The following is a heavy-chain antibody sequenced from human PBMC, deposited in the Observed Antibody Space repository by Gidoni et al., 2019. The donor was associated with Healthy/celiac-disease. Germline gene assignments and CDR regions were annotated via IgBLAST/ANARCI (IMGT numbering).Heavy chain of an antibody. CDR3: ARSPRSTNGMTDY. D-gene: IGHD1-1*01. CDR2: INPNSGGT. CDR1: GYTFTGYY. Sequence: QVQLVQSGAEVTTHGASVKVSCKASGYTFTGYYMHWGRQAPGQGLEWMGRINPNSGGTNYAQKFQGRVTMTRDKSISTAYMELSRLRSDDTAVYYCARSPRSTNGMTDYWGQGTLVTVSS. J-gene: IGHJ4*02. V-gene: IGHV1-2*06.